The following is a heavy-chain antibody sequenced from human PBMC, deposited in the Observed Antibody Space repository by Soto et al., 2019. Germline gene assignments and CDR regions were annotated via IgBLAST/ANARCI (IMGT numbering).Heavy chain of an antibody. CDR2: IIPIFGTA. D-gene: IGHD4-17*01. CDR1: GGTLSSYA. J-gene: IGHJ6*02. V-gene: IGHV1-69*13. CDR3: ARHTVTTYYYYGMDV. Sequence: ASVKVSCKASGGTLSSYAISWVRQAPGQGLEWTGGIIPIFGTANYAQKFQGRVRITADESTSTAYMELSSLRSEDTAVYYCARHTVTTYYYYGMDVWGQGTRVSVSS.